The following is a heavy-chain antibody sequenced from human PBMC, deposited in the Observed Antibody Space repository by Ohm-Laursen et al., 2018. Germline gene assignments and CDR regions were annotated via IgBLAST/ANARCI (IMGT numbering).Heavy chain of an antibody. V-gene: IGHV3-23*01. Sequence: GSLRLSCTASGFTFSSYAVSWVRQAPGKGLEWVSAISGSGGSTYYADSVKGRFTISRDNSKNTLYLQMNSLRAEDTAVYYCAKDYSSSSPNYGMDVWGQGTTVTVSS. D-gene: IGHD6-13*01. CDR3: AKDYSSSSPNYGMDV. CDR1: GFTFSSYA. J-gene: IGHJ6*02. CDR2: ISGSGGST.